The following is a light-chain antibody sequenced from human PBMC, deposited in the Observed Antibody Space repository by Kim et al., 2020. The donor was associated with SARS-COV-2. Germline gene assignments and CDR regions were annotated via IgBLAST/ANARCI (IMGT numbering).Light chain of an antibody. Sequence: DIQMTQSPSTLSASVGDRVTITCRASQSISSYLAWYQQKPGQAPELLIYKASILESGVPSRFSGSGSGTEFTLTISSLQPDDFASFYCQQYKPPPWTFGQRTKVDIK. CDR2: KAS. CDR3: QQYKPPPWT. CDR1: QSISSY. J-gene: IGKJ1*01. V-gene: IGKV1-5*03.